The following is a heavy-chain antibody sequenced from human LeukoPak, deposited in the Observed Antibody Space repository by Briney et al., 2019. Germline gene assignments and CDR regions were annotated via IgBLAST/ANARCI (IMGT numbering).Heavy chain of an antibody. CDR2: INYSGST. Sequence: SETLSLTCTASGGSISSSGYYWGWIRQPPGKGLEWIASINYSGSTYYNPSLKSRVTISEDRSKNQFSLKLSSVTAADTAVYYCARLRDGRWLLEYWGQGTLVTVSS. V-gene: IGHV4-39*01. CDR1: GGSISSSGYY. D-gene: IGHD5-24*01. J-gene: IGHJ4*02. CDR3: ARLRDGRWLLEY.